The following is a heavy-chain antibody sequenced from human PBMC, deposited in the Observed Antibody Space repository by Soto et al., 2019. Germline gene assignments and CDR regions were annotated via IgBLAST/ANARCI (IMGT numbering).Heavy chain of an antibody. CDR3: ARGPRGYVYYHGMDV. J-gene: IGHJ6*02. V-gene: IGHV4-4*07. D-gene: IGHD3-10*01. CDR2: IDTSGTT. CDR1: GGSISSYY. Sequence: LSLTCTVSGGSISSYYASWIRQSAGKGLEWIGRIDTSGTTNYNPSLKSRVTMSVDASKNHFSLNLSSVTVADTAVYYCARGPRGYVYYHGMDVWGQGTTVTVSS.